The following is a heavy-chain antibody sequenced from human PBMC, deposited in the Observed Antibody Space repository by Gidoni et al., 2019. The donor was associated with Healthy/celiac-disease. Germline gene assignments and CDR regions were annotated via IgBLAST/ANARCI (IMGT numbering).Heavy chain of an antibody. J-gene: IGHJ6*02. V-gene: IGHV3-30-3*01. CDR1: GFTFSSYA. Sequence: QVQLVESGGGVVQPGRSLRLSCAASGFTFSSYATHWARQAPGQGLAWVAVISYYGSNKYYADSVKGRFTISRDNSKNTLYLQMNSLRAEDTAVYYCARDAFGQQLAPYYYYYGMDVWGQGTTVTVSS. CDR2: ISYYGSNK. D-gene: IGHD6-13*01. CDR3: ARDAFGQQLAPYYYYYGMDV.